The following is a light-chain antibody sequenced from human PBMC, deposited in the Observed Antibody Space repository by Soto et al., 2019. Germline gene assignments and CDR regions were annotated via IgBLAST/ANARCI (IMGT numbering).Light chain of an antibody. CDR3: QQYNSSPYT. Sequence: DIQMTQYPSTLSASVGDRVTITCRASQRFITWLAWYQQKPGKAPRLLIYDASSLEGGVPSRFSGRGSGTEFTLTISGLQPDDFATYYCQQYNSSPYTFGQGTKLEIK. CDR2: DAS. CDR1: QRFITW. J-gene: IGKJ2*01. V-gene: IGKV1-5*01.